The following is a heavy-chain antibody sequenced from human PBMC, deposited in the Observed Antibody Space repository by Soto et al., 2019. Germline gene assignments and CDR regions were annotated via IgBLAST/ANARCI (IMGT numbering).Heavy chain of an antibody. V-gene: IGHV3-23*01. Sequence: QPLGSLSLSCASSGFTFNTYAMSWVRQAPGKGLEWVSVIGGGGGSTHYADSVKGRFTISRDNSKNTLYLQMNSLRADDTAIYYCARDSITRLSYDIPGMDVWGQGTTVTVSS. CDR2: IGGGGGST. CDR3: ARDSITRLSYDIPGMDV. CDR1: GFTFNTYA. J-gene: IGHJ6*02. D-gene: IGHD3-10*01.